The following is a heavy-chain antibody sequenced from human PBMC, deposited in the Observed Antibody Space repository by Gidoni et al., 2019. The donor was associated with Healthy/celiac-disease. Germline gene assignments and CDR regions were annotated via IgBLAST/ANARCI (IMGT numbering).Heavy chain of an antibody. CDR3: ARHRSSGGRENWFDP. CDR2: IYYSGST. J-gene: IGHJ5*02. Sequence: QVQLQESGPGLVKPSETLSLTCTVSGGSISSYYWSWIRQPPGKGLEWIGYIYYSGSTNYNPSLKSRVTISVDTSKNQFSLKLSSVTAADTAVYYCARHRSSGGRENWFDPWGQGTLVTVSS. CDR1: GGSISSYY. V-gene: IGHV4-59*08. D-gene: IGHD2-15*01.